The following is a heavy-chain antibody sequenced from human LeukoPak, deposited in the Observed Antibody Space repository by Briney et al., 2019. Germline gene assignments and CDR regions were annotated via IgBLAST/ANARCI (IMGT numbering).Heavy chain of an antibody. CDR1: GVSLTDYY. CDR2: VSPDGYD. J-gene: IGHJ5*02. Sequence: SETLSLTCAVSGVSLTDYYWSWIRLSPGKGLEWIGEVSPDGYDKYNPSLKSRVSISVDRSDNQLSLRLSSVTAADTAIYYCARIRCVSGPEICYNHWAQGSLVTVSS. CDR3: ARIRCVSGPEICYNH. V-gene: IGHV4-34*01. D-gene: IGHD2-8*01.